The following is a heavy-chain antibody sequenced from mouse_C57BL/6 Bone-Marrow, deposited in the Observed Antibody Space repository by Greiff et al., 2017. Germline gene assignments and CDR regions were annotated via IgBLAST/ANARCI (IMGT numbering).Heavy chain of an antibody. D-gene: IGHD1-1*01. CDR2: IYPRSGNT. Sequence: QVQLKESGAELARPGASVKLSCKASGYTFTSYGISWVKQSTGQGLEWIGEIYPRSGNTYYNEKFKGKATLTADKSSSTAYMELRSLTSEDSAVYFCARGGIYYGSSYWYFDVWGTGTTVTVSS. CDR3: ARGGIYYGSSYWYFDV. V-gene: IGHV1-81*01. CDR1: GYTFTSYG. J-gene: IGHJ1*03.